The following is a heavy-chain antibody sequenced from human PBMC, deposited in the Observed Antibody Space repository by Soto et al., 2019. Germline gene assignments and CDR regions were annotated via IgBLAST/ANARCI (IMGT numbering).Heavy chain of an antibody. Sequence: SETLSLTCTVSGGSISSYYWSWIRPHPGKGLEWIGHIYYSGSTYYNSSFGSRLSISVDTSKNQFSLKLTSVTAADTAVYYCARTVGSGSPDFDYWGQGTLVTVSS. CDR1: GGSISSYY. V-gene: IGHV4-59*12. CDR2: IYYSGST. CDR3: ARTVGSGSPDFDY. D-gene: IGHD3-10*01. J-gene: IGHJ4*02.